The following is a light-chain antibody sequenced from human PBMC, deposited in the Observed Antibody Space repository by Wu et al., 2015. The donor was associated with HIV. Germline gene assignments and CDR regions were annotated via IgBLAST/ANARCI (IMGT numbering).Light chain of an antibody. J-gene: IGKJ2*01. CDR2: DAS. CDR3: QQANSFPSA. Sequence: AVQLTQSPSSLSASVGGRVTITCRTSQGINNALAWYQQKSGKPPRLLIYDASNLESGVPSRFSGSGSGTDFTLTISSLQPEDSAIYYCQQANSFPSAFGQGTKVEIK. V-gene: IGKV1-13*02. CDR1: QGINNA.